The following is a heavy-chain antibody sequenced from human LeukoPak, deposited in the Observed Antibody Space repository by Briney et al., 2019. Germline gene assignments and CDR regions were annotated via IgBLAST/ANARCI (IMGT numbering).Heavy chain of an antibody. Sequence: GGSLRLSCAASGFIFRDYGMHWVRQAPGKGLEWVAFIRNDESDRDHADSVKGRFTISRDNSKSTLYLKMNSLRPEDSGVYYCAIYDSRGDFDYWGQGTQVTVSA. CDR1: GFIFRDYG. J-gene: IGHJ4*02. D-gene: IGHD3-22*01. V-gene: IGHV3-30*02. CDR3: AIYDSRGDFDY. CDR2: IRNDESDR.